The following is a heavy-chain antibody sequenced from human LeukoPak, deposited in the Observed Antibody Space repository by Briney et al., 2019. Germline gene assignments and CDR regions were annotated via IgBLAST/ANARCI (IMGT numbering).Heavy chain of an antibody. V-gene: IGHV3-30*18. D-gene: IGHD7-27*01. CDR2: ISYDGSNK. J-gene: IGHJ4*02. CDR1: GFTFSSYG. Sequence: PGGSLRLSCAASGFTFSSYGTHWVRQAPGKGLEWVAVISYDGSNKYYADSVKGRFTISRDNSKNTLYLQMNSLRAEDTAVYYCAKDSVGTPTGGGDYWGQGTLVTVSS. CDR3: AKDSVGTPTGGGDY.